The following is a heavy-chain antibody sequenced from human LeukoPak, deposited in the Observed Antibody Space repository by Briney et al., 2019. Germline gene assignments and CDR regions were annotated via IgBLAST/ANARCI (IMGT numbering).Heavy chain of an antibody. V-gene: IGHV3-74*01. CDR3: ARQGYLDFDY. Sequence: GGSLRLSCAASGFTFRSYWMHGVRQAPGKGLVWVSRTSSDGSSTSYADSVKGRYTISRDNAKNTLYLQIDSLRAEDTAVYYCARQGYLDFDYWGQGTLVTVSS. D-gene: IGHD5-18*01. CDR1: GFTFRSYW. J-gene: IGHJ4*02. CDR2: TSSDGSST.